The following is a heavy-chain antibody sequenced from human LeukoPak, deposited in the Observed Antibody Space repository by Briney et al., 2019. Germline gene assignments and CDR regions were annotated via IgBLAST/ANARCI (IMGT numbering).Heavy chain of an antibody. D-gene: IGHD2-2*01. Sequence: SETLSLTCTVSGYSISSGYYWGWIRQPPGQGLEWIGSIYHSGSTYYNPSLKSRVTISVDTSKNQFSLKLSSVTAADTAVYYCAREGGRGCSSTSCYYSGGYFDYWGQGTLVTVSS. V-gene: IGHV4-38-2*02. CDR1: GYSISSGYY. J-gene: IGHJ4*02. CDR3: AREGGRGCSSTSCYYSGGYFDY. CDR2: IYHSGST.